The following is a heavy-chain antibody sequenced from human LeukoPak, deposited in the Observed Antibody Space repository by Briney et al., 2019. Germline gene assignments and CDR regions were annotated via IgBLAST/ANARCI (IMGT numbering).Heavy chain of an antibody. CDR3: ARISAAAVEP. J-gene: IGHJ6*04. D-gene: IGHD6-13*01. CDR2: IHHSGST. V-gene: IGHV4-59*01. Sequence: SETLSLTCTVSGGSISSYYWGWIRQPPGKGLECIGYIHHSGSTTYNPSLKSRVTISVDTSKNQFSLKLTSVTAADTAMYYCARISAAAVEPWGKGTTVTISS. CDR1: GGSISSYY.